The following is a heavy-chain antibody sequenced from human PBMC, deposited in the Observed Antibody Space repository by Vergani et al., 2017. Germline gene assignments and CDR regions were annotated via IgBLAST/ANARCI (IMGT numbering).Heavy chain of an antibody. Sequence: EVQLVESGGGLVKPGGSLRLSCAASGFSFSSYSMNWVRQAPGKGLEWVASISGSSSYVFYRDSVEGRFTIPRDNAKKSVYLQMNSLRAEDTAMYFCARGLWDCTHIRCSPPSYWRQGAQVTVSS. CDR3: ARGLWDCTHIRCSPPSY. CDR2: ISGSSSYV. D-gene: IGHD2-8*01. CDR1: GFSFSSYS. J-gene: IGHJ4*02. V-gene: IGHV3-21*02.